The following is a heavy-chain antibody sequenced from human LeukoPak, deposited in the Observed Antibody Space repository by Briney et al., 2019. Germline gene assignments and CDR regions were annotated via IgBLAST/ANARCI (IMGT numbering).Heavy chain of an antibody. V-gene: IGHV1-46*01. CDR1: GYTFTSYY. CDR2: INPSGGST. J-gene: IGHJ4*02. D-gene: IGHD3-10*01. CDR3: ARDGDYYGSGSLDY. Sequence: ASVKVSCKASGYTFTSYYMHWVRQAPGQGLEWMGIINPSGGSTSYAQKFQGRVTMTRGTSISTAYMELSRLRSDDTAVYYCARDGDYYGSGSLDYWGQGTLVTVSS.